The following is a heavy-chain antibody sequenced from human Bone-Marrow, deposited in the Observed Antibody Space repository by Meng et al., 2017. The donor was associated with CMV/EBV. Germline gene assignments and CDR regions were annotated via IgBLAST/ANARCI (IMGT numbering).Heavy chain of an antibody. CDR1: GYTFTSYD. CDR3: ARAVTIFGVVTLQYYYYGMDV. D-gene: IGHD3-3*01. V-gene: IGHV1-8*01. CDR2: MNPNSGNT. Sequence: ASVKVSCKASGYTFTSYDINWVRQATGQGLEWMGWMNPNSGNTGYAQKFQGRVTMTRNTSISTAYMELSSLRSEDTAVYYCARAVTIFGVVTLQYYYYGMDVWGEATTATFSS. J-gene: IGHJ6*04.